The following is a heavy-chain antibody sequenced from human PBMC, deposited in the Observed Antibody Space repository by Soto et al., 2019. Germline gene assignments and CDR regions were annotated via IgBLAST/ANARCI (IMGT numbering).Heavy chain of an antibody. J-gene: IGHJ4*02. CDR2: IYDSGST. CDR1: GGSISRSGYF. V-gene: IGHV4-31*03. Sequence: SETLSLTCTVSGGSISRSGYFWSWIRQHPGKGLEWIGYIYDSGSTYYNPSLKSRVTLSVDTSKNQLSLNLTAVTAADTYRYYCSRTSMSYFDYWGQGTLVTVSS. CDR3: SRTSMSYFDY.